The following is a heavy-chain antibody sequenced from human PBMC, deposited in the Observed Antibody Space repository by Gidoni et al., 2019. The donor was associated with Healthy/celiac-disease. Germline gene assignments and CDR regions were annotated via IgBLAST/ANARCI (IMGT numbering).Heavy chain of an antibody. J-gene: IGHJ4*02. Sequence: QVQLVQSGSELKKPGASVKVSCKASGYTFTSYAMNWVRQAPGQGLEWMGWINTNTGNPTYAQGFTGRFVFSLDTSVSTAYLQISSLKAEDTAVYYCARGSPFQYFDWLNPAPSKYYFDYWGQGTLVTVSS. D-gene: IGHD3-9*01. CDR2: INTNTGNP. V-gene: IGHV7-4-1*02. CDR1: GYTFTSYA. CDR3: ARGSPFQYFDWLNPAPSKYYFDY.